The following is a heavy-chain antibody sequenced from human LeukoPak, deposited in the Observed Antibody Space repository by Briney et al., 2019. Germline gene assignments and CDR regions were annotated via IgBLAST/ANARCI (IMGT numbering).Heavy chain of an antibody. Sequence: GASVKVSCKASGYAFTNYYMHWVRQAPGQGLEWMVIINPSGGSTSYAQKFQGRVTMTSDTSTSTVYMELSSLRSEDTAVYYCARGTSGYSKTFDYWGQGTLVTVSS. V-gene: IGHV1-46*01. CDR3: ARGTSGYSKTFDY. J-gene: IGHJ4*02. CDR1: GYAFTNYY. CDR2: INPSGGST. D-gene: IGHD3-3*01.